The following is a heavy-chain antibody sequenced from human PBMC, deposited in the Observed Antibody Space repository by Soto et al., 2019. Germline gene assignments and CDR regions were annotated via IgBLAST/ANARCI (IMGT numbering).Heavy chain of an antibody. Sequence: QVQLVESGGGVVQPGRSLRLSCAASGSTFSSYAMHWVRQAPGKGLEWVAVISYDGSNKYYADSVKGRFTISRDNSKNTLYLQMNSLRAEDTAVYYCVRYFDWSYDYWGQGTLVTVSS. V-gene: IGHV3-30-3*01. CDR3: VRYFDWSYDY. J-gene: IGHJ4*02. CDR2: ISYDGSNK. D-gene: IGHD3-9*01. CDR1: GSTFSSYA.